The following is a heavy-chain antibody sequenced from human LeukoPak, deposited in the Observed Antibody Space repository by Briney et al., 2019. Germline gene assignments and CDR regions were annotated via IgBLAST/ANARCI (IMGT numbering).Heavy chain of an antibody. CDR1: GGSISGYY. Sequence: PSDTLSLTCTVSGGSISGYYWSWIRQPPGKGLEWIGFVYYSGITSYNPSLKSRVTISVDTSKNHFSLKLTSVTAADTAVYYCVRRYNSGPYYFDYWGQGTLVTVSS. D-gene: IGHD5-18*01. J-gene: IGHJ4*02. CDR2: VYYSGIT. CDR3: VRRYNSGPYYFDY. V-gene: IGHV4-59*07.